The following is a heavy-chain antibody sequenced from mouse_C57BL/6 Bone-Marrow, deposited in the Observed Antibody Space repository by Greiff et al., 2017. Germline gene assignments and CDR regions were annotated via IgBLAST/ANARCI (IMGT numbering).Heavy chain of an antibody. CDR2: ISGGGGNT. Sequence: DVHLVESGGGLVKPGGSLKLSCAASGFTFSSYTMSWVRQTPGKRLQWVAAISGGGGNTYYPDRVKGRFTISRDNDKNILYLQMSSLKSEDTALYYCSRQVTTVLATKYFDVWGTGTTVTVSS. CDR1: GFTFSSYT. CDR3: SRQVTTVLATKYFDV. D-gene: IGHD1-1*01. J-gene: IGHJ1*03. V-gene: IGHV5-9*01.